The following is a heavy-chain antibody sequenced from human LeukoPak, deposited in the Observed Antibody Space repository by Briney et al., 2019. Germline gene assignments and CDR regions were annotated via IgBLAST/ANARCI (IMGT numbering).Heavy chain of an antibody. J-gene: IGHJ6*02. D-gene: IGHD3-10*01. CDR2: IYYSGST. CDR1: GGSISSYY. Sequence: PSETLSLTCTVSGGSISSYYWSWIRQPPGKGLERIGYIYYSGSTNYNPSLKSRVTISVDTSKNQFSLKLSSVTAADTAVYYCARSSAYYYGSGSYSLLYYGMDVWGQGTTVTVSS. V-gene: IGHV4-59*08. CDR3: ARSSAYYYGSGSYSLLYYGMDV.